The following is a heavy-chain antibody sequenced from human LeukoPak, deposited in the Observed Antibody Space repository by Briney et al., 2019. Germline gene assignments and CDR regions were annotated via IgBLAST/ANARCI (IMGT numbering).Heavy chain of an antibody. D-gene: IGHD1-26*01. V-gene: IGHV3-9*01. Sequence: GGSLRLSCAASGFTFDDYAMHWVRQAPGKGLEWVSGISWNSGSIGYVDSVKGRFTISRDNAKNSLYLQMNSLRAEDTALYYCAKSVSGSYYYFDYWGQETLVTVSS. J-gene: IGHJ4*02. CDR1: GFTFDDYA. CDR2: ISWNSGSI. CDR3: AKSVSGSYYYFDY.